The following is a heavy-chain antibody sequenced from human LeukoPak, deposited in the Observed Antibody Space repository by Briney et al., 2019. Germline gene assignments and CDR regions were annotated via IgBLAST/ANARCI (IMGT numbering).Heavy chain of an antibody. CDR1: GFIFSDSP. D-gene: IGHD3/OR15-3a*01. V-gene: IGHV3-73*01. CDR3: TRQPKRTGTVDY. Sequence: GGSLKLSCAASGFIFSDSPIHWVRQASGKGLEWVGRVKGKDDSYATGYAASVKGRFSISRDDSKNTAYPEMNSLKIEDTAVYFCTRQPKRTGTVDYWGQGTLVTVSS. CDR2: VKGKDDSYAT. J-gene: IGHJ4*02.